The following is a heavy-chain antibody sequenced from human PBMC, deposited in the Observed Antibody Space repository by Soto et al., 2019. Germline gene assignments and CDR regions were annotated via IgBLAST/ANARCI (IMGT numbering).Heavy chain of an antibody. CDR2: ISYDGSNK. V-gene: IGHV3-30*18. CDR3: AKTLRYFDWLTSSSAFDY. J-gene: IGHJ4*02. D-gene: IGHD3-9*01. CDR1: GFSFSDCG. Sequence: GGSLRLSCAASGFSFSDCGMHWVRQAPGKGLEWVAVISYDGSNKYYADSVKGRFTISRDNSKNTLYLQMNSLRAEDTAVYYCAKTLRYFDWLTSSSAFDYWGQGTLVTVSS.